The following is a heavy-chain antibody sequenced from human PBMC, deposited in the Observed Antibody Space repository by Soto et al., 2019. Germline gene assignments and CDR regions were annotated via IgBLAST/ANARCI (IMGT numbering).Heavy chain of an antibody. D-gene: IGHD2-21*01. CDR3: ARGHLAVVPVAAWHQYMDV. Sequence: QVQLVQSGAEVEKPGASVQVSCTASGYNFNNYAVHWVRLAPGQGLEWLGRINAGNGNTKYSPNFQGRVAITRETGALTVYMQLSGLRSEDTSIYYCARGHLAVVPVAAWHQYMDVWGKVTTVTVS. J-gene: IGHJ6*03. V-gene: IGHV1-3*01. CDR2: INAGNGNT. CDR1: GYNFNNYA.